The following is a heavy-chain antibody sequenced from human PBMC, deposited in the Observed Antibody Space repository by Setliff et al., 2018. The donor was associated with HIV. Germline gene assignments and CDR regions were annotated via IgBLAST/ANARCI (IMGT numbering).Heavy chain of an antibody. V-gene: IGHV1-24*01. Sequence: ASVKVSCKVSGYTLTELSMHWVRQAPGKGPEWMGGFDPEDGETIYAQKFQGRVTMTEDTSTDTAYMELSSLRSEDTAVYYCATDGAVAGIEPGAWFDPWGQGTLVTSPQ. D-gene: IGHD6-19*01. CDR2: FDPEDGET. J-gene: IGHJ5*02. CDR1: GYTLTELS. CDR3: ATDGAVAGIEPGAWFDP.